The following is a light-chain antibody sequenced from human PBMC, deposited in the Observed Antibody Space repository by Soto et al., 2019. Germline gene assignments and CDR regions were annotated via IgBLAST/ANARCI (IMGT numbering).Light chain of an antibody. CDR2: GAS. CDR1: QSIRGSY. J-gene: IGKJ2*01. CDR3: QQYDSSPLYT. Sequence: DIVLTQSPGTLSLSPGERATLSCRANQSIRGSYLAWYQQKPGQAPRLLIYGASSRATDIPDRFSGSGSGTDFTLTISRLEPEDFAVYYCQQYDSSPLYTFGQGTKLEIK. V-gene: IGKV3-20*01.